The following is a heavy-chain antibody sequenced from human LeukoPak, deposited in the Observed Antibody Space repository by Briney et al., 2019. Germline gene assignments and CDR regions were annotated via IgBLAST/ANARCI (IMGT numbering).Heavy chain of an antibody. CDR3: ARISYSSGWI. CDR1: GDSISSRDDH. Sequence: NPSETLSLTCTVSGDSISSRDDHWGWVRQPPGKGLKWIGSIYYSGSTYYNPSLKSRVTMSVDTSKNQFSLILSSVTAADTAFYYCARISYSSGWIWGQGTLVTVSS. D-gene: IGHD6-19*01. CDR2: IYYSGST. J-gene: IGHJ4*02. V-gene: IGHV4-39*07.